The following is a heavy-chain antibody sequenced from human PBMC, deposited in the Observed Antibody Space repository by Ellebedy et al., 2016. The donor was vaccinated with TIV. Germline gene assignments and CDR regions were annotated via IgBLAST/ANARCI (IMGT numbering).Heavy chain of an antibody. V-gene: IGHV3-48*02. Sequence: GESLKISCAASGFTFSSYSMNWVRQAPGKGLEWVSYISSSSSTIYYADSVKGRFTISRDHAKNSLYLQMNSLRDEDTAVYYCARDGDSSSWYLRGYYYYGMDVWGQGTTVTVSS. J-gene: IGHJ6*02. CDR1: GFTFSSYS. CDR2: ISSSSSTI. CDR3: ARDGDSSSWYLRGYYYYGMDV. D-gene: IGHD6-13*01.